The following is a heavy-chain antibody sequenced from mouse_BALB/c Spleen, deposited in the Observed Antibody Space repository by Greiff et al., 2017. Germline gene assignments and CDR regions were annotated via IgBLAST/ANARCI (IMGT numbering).Heavy chain of an antibody. J-gene: IGHJ1*01. CDR1: GFTFSSFG. CDR3: ARGFRTTWYFDV. D-gene: IGHD2-1*01. Sequence: EVQVVESGGGLVQPGGSRKLSCAASGFTFSSFGMHWVRQAPEKGLEWVAYISSGSSTIYYADTVKGRFTISRDNPKNTLFLQMTSLRSEDTAMYYCARGFRTTWYFDVWGAGTTVTVSS. CDR2: ISSGSSTI. V-gene: IGHV5-17*02.